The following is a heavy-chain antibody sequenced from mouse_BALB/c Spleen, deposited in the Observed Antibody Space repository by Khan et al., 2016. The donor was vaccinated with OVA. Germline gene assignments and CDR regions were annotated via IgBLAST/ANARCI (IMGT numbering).Heavy chain of an antibody. V-gene: IGHV1S134*01. J-gene: IGHJ2*01. CDR3: TTAYYRYYFDY. D-gene: IGHD2-12*01. Sequence: EVQLQESGAELGRPGSSVKLSCKTPGSTFTSFGIKWVKQRPGQGLQWIGYIYPGNGYTEYNEKFQGKAILTSDTSSSTAYMQLRSLTSEDSAIXFCTTAYYRYYFDYWGQGTTLTVSS. CDR1: GSTFTSFG. CDR2: IYPGNGYT.